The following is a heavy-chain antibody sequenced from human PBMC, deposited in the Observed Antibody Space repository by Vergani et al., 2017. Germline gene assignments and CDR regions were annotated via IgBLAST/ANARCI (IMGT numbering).Heavy chain of an antibody. CDR2: ISSSGSTI. Sequence: EVQLVESGGGLVQPGGSLRLSCAASGFTFSSYEMNWVRQAPGKGLEWVSYISSSGSTIYNADSVKGRFTISRENAKNSLYLQMNSLRAEDTAVYYCARDGSAANYYFDYWGQGTLVTVSS. V-gene: IGHV3-48*03. CDR1: GFTFSSYE. CDR3: ARDGSAANYYFDY. J-gene: IGHJ4*02. D-gene: IGHD2-2*01.